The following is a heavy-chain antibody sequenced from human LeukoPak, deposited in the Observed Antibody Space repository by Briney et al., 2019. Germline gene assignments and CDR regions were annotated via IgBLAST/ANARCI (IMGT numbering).Heavy chain of an antibody. CDR1: GGSISSYY. CDR2: IYYSGST. CDR3: ARYSSYDYFDY. D-gene: IGHD3-10*01. V-gene: IGHV4-59*01. Sequence: ETSETLSLTCTVSGGSISSYYWSWIRQPPGKGLEWIGYIYYSGSTNYNPSLKSRVTISVDTSKNQFSLKLSSVTAAATAVYYCARYSSYDYFDYWGQGTLVTVSS. J-gene: IGHJ4*02.